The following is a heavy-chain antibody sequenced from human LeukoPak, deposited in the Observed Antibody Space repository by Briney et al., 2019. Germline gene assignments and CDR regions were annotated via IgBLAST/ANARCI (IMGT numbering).Heavy chain of an antibody. CDR3: AKAGSSSGWSRYYYYYYMDV. CDR1: GFTSSSYG. Sequence: GGSLRLSCAASGFTSSSYGMHWVRQAPGKGLEWVAFIRYDGSNKYYADSVKGRFTISRDNSKNTLYLQMNSLRAEDTAVYYCAKAGSSSGWSRYYYYYYMDVWGKGTTVTVSS. D-gene: IGHD6-19*01. V-gene: IGHV3-30*02. J-gene: IGHJ6*03. CDR2: IRYDGSNK.